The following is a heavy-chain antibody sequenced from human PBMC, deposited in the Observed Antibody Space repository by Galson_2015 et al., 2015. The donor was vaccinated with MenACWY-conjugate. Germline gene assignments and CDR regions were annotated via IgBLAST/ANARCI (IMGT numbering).Heavy chain of an antibody. D-gene: IGHD6-13*01. CDR3: ASGDSEGIAAAGTQNPDY. Sequence: SLRLSCAASGFTFSSYGMHWVRQAPGKGLEWVTFIRYDGSNKYYADSVKGRFTISRDNSKNTLYLQMNSLRAEDTAVYYCASGDSEGIAAAGTQNPDYWGQGTLVTVSS. CDR1: GFTFSSYG. CDR2: IRYDGSNK. V-gene: IGHV3-30*02. J-gene: IGHJ4*02.